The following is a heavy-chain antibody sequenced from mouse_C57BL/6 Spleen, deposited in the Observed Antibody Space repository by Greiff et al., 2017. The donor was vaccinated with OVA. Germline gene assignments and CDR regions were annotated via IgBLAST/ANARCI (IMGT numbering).Heavy chain of an antibody. CDR3: TKYYGSRGY. CDR2: IDPENGDT. D-gene: IGHD1-1*01. J-gene: IGHJ2*01. V-gene: IGHV14-4*01. Sequence: VHLKESGAELVRPGASVKLSCTASGFNIKDDYMHWVKQRPEQGLEWIGWIDPENGDTEYASKFQGKATITADTSSNTAYLQLSSLTSEDTAVYYCTKYYGSRGYWGQGTTLTVSS. CDR1: GFNIKDDY.